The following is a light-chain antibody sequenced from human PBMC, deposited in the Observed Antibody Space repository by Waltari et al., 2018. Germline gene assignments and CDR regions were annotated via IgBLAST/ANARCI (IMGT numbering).Light chain of an antibody. CDR3: QQLNSYPIT. CDR1: QGISSS. CDR2: AAS. V-gene: IGKV1-9*01. Sequence: DIQLTQSPSFLSASVGDRVTITCRPSQGISSSLAWYQQKPGKAPKLLIYAASTLQSGVPSRFIGSGSGTEFTLTISSLQPEDFATYYCQQLNSYPITFGQGTRLEIK. J-gene: IGKJ5*01.